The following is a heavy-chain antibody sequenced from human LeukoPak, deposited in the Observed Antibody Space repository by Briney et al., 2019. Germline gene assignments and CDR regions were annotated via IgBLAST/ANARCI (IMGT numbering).Heavy chain of an antibody. CDR2: IKQDGSEK. Sequence: GGSLRLSCAASGFTFTTYWMSWVRQAPGKGLEWVANIKQDGSEKYYVDSVKGRFTISRDNAKNSLYLQMNSLRAEDTAAYYCARDRTRLVYWGQGTLVTVSS. V-gene: IGHV3-7*01. D-gene: IGHD6-6*01. CDR1: GFTFTTYW. CDR3: ARDRTRLVY. J-gene: IGHJ4*02.